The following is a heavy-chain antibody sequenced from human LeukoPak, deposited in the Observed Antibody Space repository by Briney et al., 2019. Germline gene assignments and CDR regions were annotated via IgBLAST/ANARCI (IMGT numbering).Heavy chain of an antibody. CDR1: GYTLTGYY. V-gene: IGHV1-2*06. D-gene: IGHD5-24*01. J-gene: IGHJ1*01. CDR2: VNPKRGGT. CDR3: ARGMSEMAALGAEYFQH. Sequence: ASVKVSCEPSGYTLTGYYMHWVRQAPGEGLEWRGRVNPKRGGTNYAQKFQGRVTMTRDTSISTAYMELSRLRSDDTAVYDCARGMSEMAALGAEYFQHWGQGTLVTVSS.